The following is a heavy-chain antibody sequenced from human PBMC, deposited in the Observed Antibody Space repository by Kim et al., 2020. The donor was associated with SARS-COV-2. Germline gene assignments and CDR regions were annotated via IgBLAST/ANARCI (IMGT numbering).Heavy chain of an antibody. Sequence: GGSLRLSCAASGFTFSSYAMHWVRQAPGKGLEYVSAISSNGGSTYYANSVKGRFTISRDNSKNTLYLQMGSLRAEDMAVYYCARAASSGLRYFDWLIDYWGQGTLVTVSS. V-gene: IGHV3-64*01. CDR3: ARAASSGLRYFDWLIDY. CDR1: GFTFSSYA. J-gene: IGHJ4*02. CDR2: ISSNGGST. D-gene: IGHD3-9*01.